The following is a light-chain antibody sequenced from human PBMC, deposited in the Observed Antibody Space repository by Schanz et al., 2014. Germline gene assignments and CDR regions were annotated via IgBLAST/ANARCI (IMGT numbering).Light chain of an antibody. CDR3: QSYDSSLSGYV. V-gene: IGLV1-40*01. Sequence: QSVLTQPPSVSGAPGQRVTISCTGSSSNIGARYDVHWYQQLPGTAPKLLIYDNINRPSGVPDRFSGSKSGTSASLAITGLQAEDEADYYCQSYDSSLSGYVFGTGTKLTVL. CDR2: DNI. J-gene: IGLJ1*01. CDR1: SSNIGARYD.